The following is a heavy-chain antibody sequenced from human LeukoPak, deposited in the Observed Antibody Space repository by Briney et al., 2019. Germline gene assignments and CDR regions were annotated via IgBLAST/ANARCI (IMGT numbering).Heavy chain of an antibody. CDR1: GYSISSGYY. J-gene: IGHJ6*03. V-gene: IGHV4-38-2*01. CDR2: IDRTGNR. Sequence: PSETLSLTCAVSGYSISSGYYWGWIRQPPGKGLEWIARIDRTGNRYYNPPLKSRVTISVDTSKNKLSLKLTSLTAADTAIYYCARVDNYYGLGSFGASHYYYMDVWGKGTTVTVSS. CDR3: ARVDNYYGLGSFGASHYYYMDV. D-gene: IGHD3-10*01.